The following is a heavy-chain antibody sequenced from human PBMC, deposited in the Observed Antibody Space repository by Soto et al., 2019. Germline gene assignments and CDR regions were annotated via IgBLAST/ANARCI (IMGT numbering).Heavy chain of an antibody. CDR1: GGSISSYY. Sequence: SETLSLTCTVSGGSISSYYWSWIRQPPGKGLGWIGYIYYSGNTNYNPSLKSRVTISVDTSKNQFSLKLSSVTAADTAVYYCARHSYWAGWFDPWGQGTLVTVSS. CDR3: ARHSYWAGWFDP. D-gene: IGHD6-19*01. J-gene: IGHJ5*02. CDR2: IYYSGNT. V-gene: IGHV4-59*08.